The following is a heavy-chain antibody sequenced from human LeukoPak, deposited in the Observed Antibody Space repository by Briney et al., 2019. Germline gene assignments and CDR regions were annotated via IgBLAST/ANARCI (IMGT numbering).Heavy chain of an antibody. CDR2: ISAYNGNT. CDR1: GYTFTSYG. Sequence: ASVKVSCKASGYTFTSYGISWVRQAPGQGLEWMGWISAYNGNTKYAQKLQGRVTMTTDTSTSIAYMELRSLSSDDTAVYYCARGLTDYYLDYWGQGTLVTVSS. D-gene: IGHD3-9*01. CDR3: ARGLTDYYLDY. V-gene: IGHV1-18*01. J-gene: IGHJ4*02.